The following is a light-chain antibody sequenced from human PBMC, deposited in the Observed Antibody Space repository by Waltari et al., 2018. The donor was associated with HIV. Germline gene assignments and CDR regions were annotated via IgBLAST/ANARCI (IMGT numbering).Light chain of an antibody. V-gene: IGKV1-39*01. CDR2: TAS. Sequence: DIQMTQSPSSLSASVGDRVTITCRASQTIITYLNWYQQRPGKAPNLLIHTASNLQSGVPSRFSGSGSGTDFTLTISSLQPEDFGTYYCQQSYSSLWTFGQGTKVEIK. CDR1: QTIITY. J-gene: IGKJ1*01. CDR3: QQSYSSLWT.